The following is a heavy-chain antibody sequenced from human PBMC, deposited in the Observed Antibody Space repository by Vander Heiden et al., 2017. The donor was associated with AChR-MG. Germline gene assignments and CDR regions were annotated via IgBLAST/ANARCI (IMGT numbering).Heavy chain of an antibody. CDR2: ISGSGGST. CDR3: AKARTTVTTYY. V-gene: IGHV3-23*01. J-gene: IGHJ4*02. D-gene: IGHD4-17*01. Sequence: EVQLLESGGGLVQPGGSLSLSCAAPGFTCSSYAMGWVRQAPGKGLEWVSAISGSGGSTYYADSVKGRFTISRDNSKNTLYLQMNSLRAEDTAVYYCAKARTTVTTYYWGQGTLVTVSS. CDR1: GFTCSSYA.